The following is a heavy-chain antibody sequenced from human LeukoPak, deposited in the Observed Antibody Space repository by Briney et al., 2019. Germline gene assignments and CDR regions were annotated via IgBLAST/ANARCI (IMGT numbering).Heavy chain of an antibody. V-gene: IGHV1-8*03. CDR2: MNPNSGNT. CDR1: GYTFTSYD. CDR3: ARGSITIFGVVIIGAFDI. D-gene: IGHD3-3*01. J-gene: IGHJ3*02. Sequence: ASVKVSCKASGYTFTSYDINWVRQATGQGLEWMGWMNPNSGNTGYAQKFQGRVTITRSTSISTAYMELGSLRSEDTAVYYCARGSITIFGVVIIGAFDIWGQGTMVTVSS.